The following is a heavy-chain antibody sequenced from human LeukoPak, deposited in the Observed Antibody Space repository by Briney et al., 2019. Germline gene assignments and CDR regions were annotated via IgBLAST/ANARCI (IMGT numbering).Heavy chain of an antibody. CDR2: ISWNSGNI. D-gene: IGHD5-24*01. J-gene: IGHJ4*02. CDR1: GFSFDDYA. V-gene: IGHV3-9*03. Sequence: GGSLRLSCAASGFSFDDYAMHWLRQAPGKGLEWVSGISWNSGNIGFADSVKGRFTISRDNAKNSLYLQMNSLRAEDMALYYCVKGGGMGRLQQYYFDYWGQGTLVTVSS. CDR3: VKGGGMGRLQQYYFDY.